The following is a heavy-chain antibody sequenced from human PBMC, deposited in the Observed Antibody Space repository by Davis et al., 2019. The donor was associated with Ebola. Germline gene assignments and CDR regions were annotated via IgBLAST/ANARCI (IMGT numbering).Heavy chain of an antibody. Sequence: SGPTLVKPTSTLTLTCTVSGFSLTNPTTGVSWFRPPPGKAPEWFAHMFSNDEKSYNTSLKSRLTISKDTSKSQVVLGMTNMDPVDTATFYCARFSYSGSRHFDLWGQGILVTVSS. J-gene: IGHJ4*02. V-gene: IGHV2-26*01. CDR2: MFSNDEK. CDR1: GFSLTNPTTG. CDR3: ARFSYSGSRHFDL. D-gene: IGHD6-13*01.